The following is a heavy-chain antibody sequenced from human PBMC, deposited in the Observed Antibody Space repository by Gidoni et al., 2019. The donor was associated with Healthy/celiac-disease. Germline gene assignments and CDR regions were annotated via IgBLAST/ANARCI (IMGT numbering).Heavy chain of an antibody. J-gene: IGHJ3*02. CDR1: VFPFISYE. V-gene: IGHV3-48*03. CDR2: ISRSCSTI. Sequence: EVQLVESGGGLVQPGGSLILSCSASVFPFISYELHGVRQAPGKGLEGVSYISRSCSTIYYADSWKGRFTISRDNAKNSLYLQMNSLRAEDTAVYYCASWAGVDSSGTPDHDAFDIWGQGTMVTVSS. D-gene: IGHD3-22*01. CDR3: ASWAGVDSSGTPDHDAFDI.